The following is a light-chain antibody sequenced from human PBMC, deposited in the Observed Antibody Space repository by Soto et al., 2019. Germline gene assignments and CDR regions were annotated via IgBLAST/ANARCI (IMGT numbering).Light chain of an antibody. V-gene: IGLV2-11*01. Sequence: QSVLTQPRSVSGSPGQSVTISCTGTSSDVGVSRSVSWYQQHPGKAPKLIISDVTKRPSGVPYRFSGSKSGNTASLTISGLQAADEADYDCCSYEGRFFFGKGTKVTVL. CDR1: SSDVGVSRS. CDR2: DVT. CDR3: CSYEGRFF. J-gene: IGLJ1*01.